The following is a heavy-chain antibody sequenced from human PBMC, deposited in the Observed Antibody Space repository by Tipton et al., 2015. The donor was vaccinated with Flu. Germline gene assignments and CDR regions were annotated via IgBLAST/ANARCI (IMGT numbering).Heavy chain of an antibody. Sequence: TLSLTCTVSGGPFSTPQYIWTWVRRPAGKGLEWVGRMYTSGTINYNPSLKTRITMSVDASKQQFSLRLSSLTAADTAVYSCARGSGSGTFMMFDHWGQGRLVTVSS. D-gene: IGHD3-10*01. CDR1: GGPFSTPQYI. J-gene: IGHJ4*02. V-gene: IGHV4-4*07. CDR3: ARGSGSGTFMMFDH. CDR2: MYTSGTI.